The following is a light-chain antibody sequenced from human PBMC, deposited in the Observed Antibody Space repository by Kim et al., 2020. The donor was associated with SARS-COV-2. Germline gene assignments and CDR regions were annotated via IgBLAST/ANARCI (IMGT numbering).Light chain of an antibody. CDR1: SSDVGTYNF. V-gene: IGLV2-11*01. J-gene: IGLJ3*02. CDR3: CSYAGRYTLL. Sequence: QSALTQPSSVSGSPGQSVTISCTGTSSDVGTYNFVSWYQQHPGKAPKFMIYDVNKRPSGVPDRFSGSKSGNTASLTISGLQAEDEADYYCCSYAGRYTLLFGGGTQLTVL. CDR2: DVN.